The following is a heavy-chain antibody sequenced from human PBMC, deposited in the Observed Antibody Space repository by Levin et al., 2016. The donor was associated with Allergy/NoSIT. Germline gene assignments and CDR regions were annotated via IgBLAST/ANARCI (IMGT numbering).Heavy chain of an antibody. J-gene: IGHJ6*02. V-gene: IGHV4-39*01. CDR2: IYYSGST. CDR3: ARPNHAYYYGMDV. Sequence: WIRQPPGKGLEWIGSIYYSGSTYYNPSLKSRVTISVDTSKNQFSLKLSSVTAADTAVYYCARPNHAYYYGMDVWGQGTTVTVSS.